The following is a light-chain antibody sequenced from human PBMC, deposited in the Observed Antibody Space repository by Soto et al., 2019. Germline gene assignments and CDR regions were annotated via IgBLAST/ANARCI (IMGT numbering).Light chain of an antibody. CDR2: DAS. Sequence: EIVMTQSPATLSVSPGERVTLSCRASQSLNNKLAWFQQNPGQAPRLLIYDASTRATGSPARLSGSGSGTDYTLTISSLQSEDFGVYYCQYYNHWQWTFGQGTKVEIK. J-gene: IGKJ1*01. V-gene: IGKV3-15*01. CDR1: QSLNNK. CDR3: QYYNHWQWT.